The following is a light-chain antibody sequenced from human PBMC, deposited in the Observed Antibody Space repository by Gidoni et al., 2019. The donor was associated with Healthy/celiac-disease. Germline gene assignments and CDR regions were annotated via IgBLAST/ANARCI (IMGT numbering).Light chain of an antibody. CDR2: DAS. J-gene: IGKJ3*01. CDR3: QQLNSYPLT. CDR1: QSISSY. Sequence: DRQITQSPSFLSASVGDRDTITCRASQSISSYLAWYQQKPGKAPKLLIYDASTLQSGVPSRFSGSGSGTEFTLTISSLQPEDFATYYCQQLNSYPLTFXHXTKVEIK. V-gene: IGKV1-9*01.